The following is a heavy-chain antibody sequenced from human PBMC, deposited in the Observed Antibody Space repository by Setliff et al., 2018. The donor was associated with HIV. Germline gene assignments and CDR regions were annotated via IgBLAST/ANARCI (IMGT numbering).Heavy chain of an antibody. V-gene: IGHV4-39*02. CDR3: AKDRGYNYGHYAFDI. Sequence: KTSETLSLTCTVSGGSISTSSYYWGWIRQPPGKGLEWIGSIYYSGSTDYDPSLKSRVTISVDTSKNQFSLKLSSVTAADTAVYYCAKDRGYNYGHYAFDIWGQGTMVTVSS. CDR2: IYYSGST. CDR1: GGSISTSSYY. J-gene: IGHJ3*02. D-gene: IGHD5-18*01.